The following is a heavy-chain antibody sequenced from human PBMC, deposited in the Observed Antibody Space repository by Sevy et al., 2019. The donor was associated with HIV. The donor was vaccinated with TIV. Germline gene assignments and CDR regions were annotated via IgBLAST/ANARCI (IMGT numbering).Heavy chain of an antibody. J-gene: IGHJ6*02. CDR2: IFGSGIT. CDR3: ARGGDMIRGVIGSEYAFFHMDV. Sequence: SETLSLTCSVSGDAISDYHWTWLRQPAGKGLEWIGHIFGSGITRFNPSLKTRVTMSADRSKNQFSVMLTSATTADTAVYYCARGGDMIRGVIGSEYAFFHMDVWGPGTTVIVSS. CDR1: GDAISDYH. V-gene: IGHV4-4*07. D-gene: IGHD3-10*01.